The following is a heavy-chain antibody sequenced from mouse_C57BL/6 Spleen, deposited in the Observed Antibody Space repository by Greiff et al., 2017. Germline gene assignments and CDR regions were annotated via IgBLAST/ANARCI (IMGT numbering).Heavy chain of an antibody. Sequence: EVKLMESGGGLVKPGGSLKLSCAASGFTFSDYGMHWVRQAPEKGLEWVAYISSGSSTIYYADTVKGRFTISRDNAKNTLFLQMTSLRSEDTAMYYCAPGEGSFAYWGQGTLVTVSA. CDR3: APGEGSFAY. V-gene: IGHV5-17*01. CDR2: ISSGSSTI. J-gene: IGHJ3*01. CDR1: GFTFSDYG.